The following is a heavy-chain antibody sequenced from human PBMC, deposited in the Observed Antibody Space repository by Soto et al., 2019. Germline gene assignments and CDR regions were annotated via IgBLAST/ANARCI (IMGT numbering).Heavy chain of an antibody. CDR3: ARVTGTWTYYYYYYMDV. Sequence: GGSLRLSCAASGFTVSSNYMSWVRQAPGKGLEWVSVIYSGGSTYYADSVKGRFTISRDNSKNTLYLQMNSLRAEDTAVYYCARVTGTWTYYYYYYMDVWGKGTTVTVSS. D-gene: IGHD1-7*01. CDR2: IYSGGST. CDR1: GFTVSSNY. J-gene: IGHJ6*03. V-gene: IGHV3-66*01.